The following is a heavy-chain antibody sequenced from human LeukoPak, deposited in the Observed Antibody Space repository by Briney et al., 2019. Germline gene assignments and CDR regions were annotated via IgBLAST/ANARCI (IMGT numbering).Heavy chain of an antibody. Sequence: GGSLRLSCAASGFTFSTSAMTWVRQAPGKGLEWVSTISDTGGSTYYADSVKGRFTVSRDNSKNTLYLQMNSLRAEDMAVYFCASIPAYYYDSSGDHWGQGTLVTVSS. V-gene: IGHV3-23*01. CDR2: ISDTGGST. CDR3: ASIPAYYYDSSGDH. D-gene: IGHD3-22*01. J-gene: IGHJ4*02. CDR1: GFTFSTSA.